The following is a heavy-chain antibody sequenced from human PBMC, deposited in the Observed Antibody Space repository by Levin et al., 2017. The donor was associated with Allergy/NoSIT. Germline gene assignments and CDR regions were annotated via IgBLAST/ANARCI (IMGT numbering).Heavy chain of an antibody. CDR1: GYSFTSYW. V-gene: IGHV5-51*01. CDR3: ARRPSFGGNSIEYFDL. Sequence: GESLKISCKGSGYSFTSYWIGWVRQMPGKGLEWMGIIYPGDSDTRYSPSFQGQVTISADKSISTAYLQWSSLKASDTAMYYCARRPSFGGNSIEYFDLWGRGTLVTVSS. J-gene: IGHJ2*01. D-gene: IGHD4-23*01. CDR2: IYPGDSDT.